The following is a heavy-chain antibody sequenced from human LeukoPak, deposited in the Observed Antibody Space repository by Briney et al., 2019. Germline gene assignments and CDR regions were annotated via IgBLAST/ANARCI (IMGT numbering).Heavy chain of an antibody. CDR3: ARVSDSSGYYYYFDY. D-gene: IGHD3-22*01. CDR2: IYHSGST. Sequence: PSETLSLTCAVSGGSISSGGYSWSWIRQPPGKGLEWIGYIYHSGSTYYNPSLKSRVTISVDRSKNQFSLKLSSVTAADTAVYYCARVSDSSGYYYYFDYWGQGTLATVSS. CDR1: GGSISSGGYS. V-gene: IGHV4-30-2*01. J-gene: IGHJ4*02.